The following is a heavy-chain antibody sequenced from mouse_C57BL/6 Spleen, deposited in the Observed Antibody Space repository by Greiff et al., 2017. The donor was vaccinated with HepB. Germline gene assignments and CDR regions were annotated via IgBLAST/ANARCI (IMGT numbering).Heavy chain of an antibody. CDR2: IDPSDSYT. J-gene: IGHJ2*01. CDR1: GYTFTSYW. D-gene: IGHD2-12*01. V-gene: IGHV1-69*01. CDR3: ARYNYDEYYFDY. Sequence: VQLQQPGAELVMPGASVKLSCKASGYTFTSYWMHWVKQRPGQGLEWIGEIDPSDSYTNYNQKFKGKSTLTLDKSSSTAYMQLSSLTSEDSAVSYCARYNYDEYYFDYWGQGTTLTGSS.